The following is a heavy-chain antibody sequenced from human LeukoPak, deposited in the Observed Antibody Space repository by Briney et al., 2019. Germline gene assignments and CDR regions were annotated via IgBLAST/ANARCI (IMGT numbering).Heavy chain of an antibody. J-gene: IGHJ4*02. CDR3: ARALRLAVNLDY. CDR2: IDSDGSST. D-gene: IGHD6-19*01. Sequence: GWSLRLSCAASGFTFSGYWMHWVRQAPGKGLVWVSHIDSDGSSTNYADSVKGRFTISRDNAKNTLYLQMNSLRAEDTAVYYCARALRLAVNLDYWGQGTLVTVSS. CDR1: GFTFSGYW. V-gene: IGHV3-74*01.